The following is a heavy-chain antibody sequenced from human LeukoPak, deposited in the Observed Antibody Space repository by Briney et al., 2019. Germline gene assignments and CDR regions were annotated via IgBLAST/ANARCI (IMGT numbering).Heavy chain of an antibody. Sequence: ASVKVSCKASGYTFTSYDINWVRQATGQGLEWMGWMNPNSGNTGYAQKFQGRVTMTRNTSISTAYMELSSLRSEDTAVYYCARGRTRRTIFGVVTLSFDYWGQGTLVTVSS. J-gene: IGHJ4*02. CDR3: ARGRTRRTIFGVVTLSFDY. D-gene: IGHD3-3*01. CDR1: GYTFTSYD. CDR2: MNPNSGNT. V-gene: IGHV1-8*01.